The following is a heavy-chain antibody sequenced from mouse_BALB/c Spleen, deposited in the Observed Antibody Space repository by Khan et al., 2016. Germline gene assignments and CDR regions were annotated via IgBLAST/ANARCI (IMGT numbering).Heavy chain of an antibody. Sequence: QVQLQQSGAELARPGASVKLSCKASGYTFTSYWMQWVKQRPGQGLEWIGAIYPGDGDTRYTQKFKGKATLTADKSSSTAYMQLSSLASEGSAVYYCASYYGSSYDYFDYWGQGTTLTVSS. CDR1: GYTFTSYW. J-gene: IGHJ2*01. CDR3: ASYYGSSYDYFDY. V-gene: IGHV1-87*01. CDR2: IYPGDGDT. D-gene: IGHD1-1*01.